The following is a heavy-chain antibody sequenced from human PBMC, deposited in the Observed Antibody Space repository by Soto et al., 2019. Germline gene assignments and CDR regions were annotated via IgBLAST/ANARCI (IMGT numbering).Heavy chain of an antibody. V-gene: IGHV3-66*04. D-gene: IGHD3-10*01. CDR1: GFTVSSNY. CDR3: ARRHYYGSD. CDR2: IYSGGST. Sequence: EVELVESGGGLVQPGGSLRLSCAASGFTVSSNYMTWVRQAPGQGLECVSIIYSGGSTYYADSVKGRFTISRDNSKNKLYLQMNSLRAEDTAVYYCARRHYYGSDWGEGSLVTAS. J-gene: IGHJ4*02.